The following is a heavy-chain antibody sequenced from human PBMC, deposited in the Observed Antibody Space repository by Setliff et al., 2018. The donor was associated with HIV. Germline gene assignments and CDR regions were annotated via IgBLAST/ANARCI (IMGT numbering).Heavy chain of an antibody. V-gene: IGHV4-4*07. Sequence: SETLSLTCTVSGGSMTNSYWTWIRQPAGKGLEWIGRVYTTGSTNYNPSFKRPLTVSLDMSKNQFSLKLGSMTAADTGVYYCAREFWSASSGSFGPWGPGILVTVSS. CDR2: VYTTGST. CDR3: AREFWSASSGSFGP. J-gene: IGHJ5*02. D-gene: IGHD3-22*01. CDR1: GGSMTNSY.